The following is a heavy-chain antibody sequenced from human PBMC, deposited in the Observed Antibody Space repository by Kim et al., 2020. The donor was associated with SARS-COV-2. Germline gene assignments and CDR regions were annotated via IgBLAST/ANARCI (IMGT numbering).Heavy chain of an antibody. CDR3: ARGPDTTYFRLMVYAPNDY. J-gene: IGHJ4*02. D-gene: IGHD2-8*01. V-gene: IGHV1-8*01. CDR1: GYTFTSYD. Sequence: ASVKVSCKASGYTFTSYDINWVRQATGQGLEWMGWMNPNSGNTGYAQKFQGRVTMTRNTSISTAYMELSSLRSEDTAVYYCARGPDTTYFRLMVYAPNDYWGQGTLVTVSS. CDR2: MNPNSGNT.